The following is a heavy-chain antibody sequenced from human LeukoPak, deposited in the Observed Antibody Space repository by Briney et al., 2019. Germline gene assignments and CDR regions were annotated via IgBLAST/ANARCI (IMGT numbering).Heavy chain of an antibody. CDR1: GGSFSGYY. D-gene: IGHD3-10*01. V-gene: IGHV4-34*01. J-gene: IGHJ6*03. CDR2: INHSGST. Sequence: SETLSLTCAVYGGSFSGYYWSWIRQSPGKGLEWIGEINHSGSTNYNPSLKSRVTISVDTSNNQFSLKLSSVTAADTAVYYCARKGITMVRGVISVYYYYYMDVWGKGTTVTVSS. CDR3: ARKGITMVRGVISVYYYYYMDV.